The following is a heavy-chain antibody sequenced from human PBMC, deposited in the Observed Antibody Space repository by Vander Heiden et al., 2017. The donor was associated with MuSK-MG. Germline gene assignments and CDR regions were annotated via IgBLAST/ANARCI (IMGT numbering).Heavy chain of an antibody. V-gene: IGHV1-8*03. D-gene: IGHD4-17*01. CDR3: ARGHGDYGDIDY. Sequence: QVQLVQSGAEVKRPGASVKVSFKASGYTFTSYDINWVRQDTGQGLEWMGWMNPNSGNTGYAQKFQGRVTITRNTSISTAYMELSSLRSEDTAVDYCARGHGDYGDIDYWGQGTLVNVAS. CDR2: MNPNSGNT. J-gene: IGHJ4*02. CDR1: GYTFTSYD.